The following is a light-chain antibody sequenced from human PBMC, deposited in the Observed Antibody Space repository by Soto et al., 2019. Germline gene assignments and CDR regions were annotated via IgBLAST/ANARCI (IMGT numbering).Light chain of an antibody. CDR3: SSYTTSSTYGV. Sequence: QSVLAQPASVSGSPGQSITISCTGTSSDVGGYNYVSWYQQHPGKAPKLMIYDVNNRPSGVSNRFSGSKSGNTASLTISGLQAEDEADYYCSSYTTSSTYGVFGGGTKLTVL. J-gene: IGLJ3*02. CDR1: SSDVGGYNY. V-gene: IGLV2-14*03. CDR2: DVN.